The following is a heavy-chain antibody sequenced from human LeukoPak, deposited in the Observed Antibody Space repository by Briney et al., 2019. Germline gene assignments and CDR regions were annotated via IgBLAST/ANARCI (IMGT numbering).Heavy chain of an antibody. V-gene: IGHV4-34*01. CDR3: ARGSSDSSGYYLHH. CDR1: GGSFSGYY. D-gene: IGHD3-22*01. Sequence: SETLSLTCAVYGGSFSGYYWSWIRQPPGKGLEWIWEINHSGSTNYNPSLKSRVTISVDTSKNQFSLKLSSVTAADTAVYYCARGSSDSSGYYLHHWGQGTLVTVSS. J-gene: IGHJ1*01. CDR2: INHSGST.